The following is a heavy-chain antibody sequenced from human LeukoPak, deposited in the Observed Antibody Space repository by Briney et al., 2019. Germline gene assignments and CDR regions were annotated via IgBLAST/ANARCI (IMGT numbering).Heavy chain of an antibody. CDR1: GFTFSSYA. CDR2: IKQDGSEK. Sequence: GGSLRLSCAASGFTFSSYAMSWVRQAPGKGLEWVANIKQDGSEKYYVDSVKGRFTISRDNAKNSLYLQMNSLRAEDTAVYYCARVPSQLWFWVYFDYWGQGTLVTVSS. CDR3: ARVPSQLWFWVYFDY. D-gene: IGHD5-18*01. V-gene: IGHV3-7*01. J-gene: IGHJ4*02.